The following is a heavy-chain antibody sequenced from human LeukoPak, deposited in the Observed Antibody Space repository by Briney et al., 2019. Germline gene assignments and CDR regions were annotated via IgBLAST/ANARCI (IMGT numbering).Heavy chain of an antibody. V-gene: IGHV4-4*07. CDR2: ISPSGST. CDR1: GGSIRSYY. CDR3: ARGGRGSTPGY. Sequence: SETLSLTCTVSGGSIRSYYWSWVRQPAGKGLEWIGRISPSGSTDYNPSLKSRVTMSVDTSKNQFSLRLISVTAADTAVYYCARGGRGSTPGYWGQGTLVTVSS. D-gene: IGHD2-15*01. J-gene: IGHJ4*02.